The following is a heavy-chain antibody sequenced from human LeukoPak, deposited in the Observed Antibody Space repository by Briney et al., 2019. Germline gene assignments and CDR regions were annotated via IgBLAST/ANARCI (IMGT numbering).Heavy chain of an antibody. V-gene: IGHV4-34*01. CDR1: GFTFSDYY. CDR3: ARGRGGGGYFDY. D-gene: IGHD2-15*01. J-gene: IGHJ4*02. CDR2: INHSGST. Sequence: GSLRLSCAASGFTFSDYYMSWIRQAPGKGLEWIGEINHSGSTNYNPSLKSRVTISVDTSKNQFSLKLSSVTAADTAVYYCARGRGGGGYFDYWGQGILVTVSS.